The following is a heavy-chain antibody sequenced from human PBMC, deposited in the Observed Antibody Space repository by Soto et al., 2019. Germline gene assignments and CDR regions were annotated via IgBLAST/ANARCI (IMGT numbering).Heavy chain of an antibody. D-gene: IGHD3-3*01. CDR3: AKEGSNYDFWSGYSDYYYGMDV. CDR1: GFTFSSYA. CDR2: ISGSGGST. J-gene: IGHJ6*02. V-gene: IGHV3-23*01. Sequence: GGSLRLSCAASGFTFSSYAMSWVRQAPGKGLEWVSAISGSGGSTYYADSVKGRFTISRDNSKNTLYLQMNSLRAEDSAVYYCAKEGSNYDFWSGYSDYYYGMDVWGQGTTVTVSS.